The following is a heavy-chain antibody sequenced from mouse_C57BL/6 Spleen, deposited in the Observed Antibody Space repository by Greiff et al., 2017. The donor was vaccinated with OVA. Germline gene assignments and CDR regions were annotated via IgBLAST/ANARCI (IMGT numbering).Heavy chain of an antibody. V-gene: IGHV3-6*01. CDR1: GYSITSGYY. J-gene: IGHJ4*01. CDR3: ARDNAQGMDY. Sequence: EVQRVESGPGLVKPSQSLSLTCSVTGYSITSGYYWNWIRQFPGNKLEWMGYISYDGSNNYNPSLKNRISITRDTSKNQFFLKLNSVTTEDTATYYCARDNAQGMDYWGQGTSVTVSS. CDR2: ISYDGSN.